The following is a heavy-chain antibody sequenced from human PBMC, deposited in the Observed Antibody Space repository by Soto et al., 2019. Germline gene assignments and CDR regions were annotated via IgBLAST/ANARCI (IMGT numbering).Heavy chain of an antibody. V-gene: IGHV1-69*01. Sequence: QVPLVQSGAEVKKPGSSVTVSCKASGGTFSSYAIHWVRQAPGQGLEWMGGIIPMYGPAKYAQRFQGRVTITPDESTTTVYMELTSLTSQHTAVYYCARVTSMVRGVIDNWFDPWGHGTLVTVSS. CDR1: GGTFSSYA. J-gene: IGHJ5*02. CDR2: IIPMYGPA. D-gene: IGHD3-10*01. CDR3: ARVTSMVRGVIDNWFDP.